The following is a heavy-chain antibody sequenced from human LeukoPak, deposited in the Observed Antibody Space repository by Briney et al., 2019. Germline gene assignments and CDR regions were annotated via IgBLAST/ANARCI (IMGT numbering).Heavy chain of an antibody. V-gene: IGHV3-13*01. CDR3: ARGNPIAAADGAYMDV. CDR1: GFTFSSYD. Sequence: GGSLRLSCAASGFTFSSYDMPWVRQATGKGLEWVSAIVTAGDTYYPGSVKGRFTISRENAKTSLYLQMNSLRAGDTAVYYCARGNPIAAADGAYMDVWGKGTTVTVSS. CDR2: IVTAGDT. J-gene: IGHJ6*03. D-gene: IGHD6-13*01.